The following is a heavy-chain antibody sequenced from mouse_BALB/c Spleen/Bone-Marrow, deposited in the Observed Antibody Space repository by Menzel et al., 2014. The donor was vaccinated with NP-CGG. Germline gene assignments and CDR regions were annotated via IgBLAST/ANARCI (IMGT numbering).Heavy chain of an antibody. D-gene: IGHD1-1*01. J-gene: IGHJ4*01. CDR3: ARESYGYAMDY. CDR1: GFTFSDYY. Sequence: DVKLQESGGGLVQPGGSLKLSCATSGFTFSDYYIYWVRQTPGKRLEWVAYISNGGGSTYYPDTVKGRFTISRDNAKNALYLQMSRLKSEDTAMYYCARESYGYAMDYWGQGTSVTISS. V-gene: IGHV5-12*02. CDR2: ISNGGGST.